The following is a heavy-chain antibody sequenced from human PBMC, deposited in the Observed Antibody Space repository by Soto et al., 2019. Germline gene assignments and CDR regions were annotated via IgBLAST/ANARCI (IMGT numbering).Heavy chain of an antibody. CDR1: GGSVSSGSYY. D-gene: IGHD1-26*01. V-gene: IGHV4-61*01. J-gene: IGHJ4*02. CDR2: IYYSGST. Sequence: SETLSLTCTVSGGSVSSGSYYWSWIRQPPGKGLEWIGYIYYSGSTNYNPSLKSRVTISVDTSKNQFSLKLSSVTAADTAVYYCARVDIGSGSSDSYWGQGTLVTVSS. CDR3: ARVDIGSGSSDSY.